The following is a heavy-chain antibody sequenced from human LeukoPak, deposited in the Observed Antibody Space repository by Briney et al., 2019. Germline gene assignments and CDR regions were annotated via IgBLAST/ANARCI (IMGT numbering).Heavy chain of an antibody. CDR3: ARDPYSSSWYVAGY. J-gene: IGHJ4*02. D-gene: IGHD6-13*01. Sequence: SVKVSCKASGGTFSSYAISWVRQAPGQGLEWMGRIIPILGIANYAQKFQGRVTITADKSTSTAYMELSSLRSDDTAVYYCARDPYSSSWYVAGYWGQGTLVTVSS. CDR2: IIPILGIA. V-gene: IGHV1-69*04. CDR1: GGTFSSYA.